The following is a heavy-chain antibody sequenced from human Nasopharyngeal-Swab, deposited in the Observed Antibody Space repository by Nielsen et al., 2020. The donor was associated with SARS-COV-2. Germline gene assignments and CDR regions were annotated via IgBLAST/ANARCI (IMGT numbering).Heavy chain of an antibody. Sequence: GESLKISCEASGFTFSSYAMHWVRQAPGKGLEWVAVISYDGSIKKSADSVEGRFTISRDNSKNTLYLQMNSLRTDDTAAYYCARGGSSGESSFDYWGQGTLVTVSA. V-gene: IGHV3-30-3*01. CDR2: ISYDGSIK. J-gene: IGHJ4*02. D-gene: IGHD5-12*01. CDR1: GFTFSSYA. CDR3: ARGGSSGESSFDY.